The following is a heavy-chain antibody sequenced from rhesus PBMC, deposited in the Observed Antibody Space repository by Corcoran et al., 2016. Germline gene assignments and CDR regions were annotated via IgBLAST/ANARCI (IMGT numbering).Heavy chain of an antibody. CDR2: ISYSGST. CDR3: AKGCFGRGCPLVNIDF. Sequence: QVQLQESGPGLVKPSETLSLTCAVAGGAISSSYYYWSWLSQAPGKGLEWIGYISYSGSTSYNPSLKSRVTLSRDTSKNQFSLKLSSVTAADTAIYFCAKGCFGRGCPLVNIDFWGQGILVTVSS. D-gene: IGHD2-21*01. J-gene: IGHJ4*01. V-gene: IGHV4-122*02. CDR1: GGAISSSYYY.